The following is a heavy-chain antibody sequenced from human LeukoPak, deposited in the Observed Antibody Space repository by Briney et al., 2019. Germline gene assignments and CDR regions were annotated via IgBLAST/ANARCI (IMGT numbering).Heavy chain of an antibody. CDR1: GASISGTNW. J-gene: IGHJ3*01. CDR3: AADTWAFPLPYPFDV. V-gene: IGHV4-4*02. D-gene: IGHD2/OR15-2a*01. CDR2: AYHNGYT. Sequence: SETLSLTCAVSGASISGTNWWSWVRQPPGKGLEWIGDAYHNGYTNYNPSLKSRVTTSVDKSKNHFSLSLSSVTAADTAVYYCAADTWAFPLPYPFDVWGQGTMVAVSS.